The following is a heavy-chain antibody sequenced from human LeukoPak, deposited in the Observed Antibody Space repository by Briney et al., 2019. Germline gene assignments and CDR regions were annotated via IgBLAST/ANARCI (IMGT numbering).Heavy chain of an antibody. D-gene: IGHD3-9*01. J-gene: IGHJ4*02. Sequence: GGSLRLPCAASGFTFSSYAMHWVRQAPGKGLEWVAVISYDGSNKYYADSVKGRFTISRDNSKNTLYLQMNSLRAEDTAVYYCARVSERYFDWLSPFDYWGQGTLVTVSS. CDR1: GFTFSSYA. V-gene: IGHV3-30-3*01. CDR3: ARVSERYFDWLSPFDY. CDR2: ISYDGSNK.